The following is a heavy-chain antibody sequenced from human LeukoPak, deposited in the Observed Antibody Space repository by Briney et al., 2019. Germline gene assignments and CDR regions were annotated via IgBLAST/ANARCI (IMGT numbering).Heavy chain of an antibody. J-gene: IGHJ6*03. D-gene: IGHD7-27*01. CDR1: GSIFTSYW. CDR2: IYPGESDT. CDR3: ARLLGRYYYYMDV. V-gene: IGHV5-51*01. Sequence: GESLQISWKGSGSIFTSYWIGWVRQLPGKGLEWMGIIYPGESDTRYSPSFQGQVTISADKPISTAYLQWSSLKASDTAMYYCARLLGRYYYYMDVWGKGTTVTVSS.